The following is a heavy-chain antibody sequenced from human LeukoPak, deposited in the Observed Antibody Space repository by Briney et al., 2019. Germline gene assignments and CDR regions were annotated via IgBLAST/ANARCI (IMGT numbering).Heavy chain of an antibody. CDR2: ISWNSGSI. D-gene: IGHD3-22*01. V-gene: IGHV3-9*01. Sequence: GRSLRLSCAASGFTFDDYAMHWVRQAPGKGLEWVSGISWNSGSIGYADSVRGRFTISRDNAKNSLYLQVNSLRAGDTALYYCAKDISYDSSGYFDYWGQGTLVTVSS. CDR3: AKDISYDSSGYFDY. CDR1: GFTFDDYA. J-gene: IGHJ4*02.